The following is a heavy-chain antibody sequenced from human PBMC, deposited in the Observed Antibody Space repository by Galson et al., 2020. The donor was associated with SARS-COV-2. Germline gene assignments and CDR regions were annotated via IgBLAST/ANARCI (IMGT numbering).Heavy chain of an antibody. CDR1: GGSLNRGGYY. J-gene: IGHJ5*02. D-gene: IGHD3-3*01. CDR3: VRAGHSVFNWFDP. V-gene: IGHV4-31*03. Sequence: SQTLSLTCTVSGGSLNRGGYYWSWIRQLPGKGLEWIGHVYFTGSTYYNPSLKSRVSISADTYKNQFSLKLSSVTAADTAVYYCVRAGHSVFNWFDPWGQGTLVTVSS. CDR2: VYFTGST.